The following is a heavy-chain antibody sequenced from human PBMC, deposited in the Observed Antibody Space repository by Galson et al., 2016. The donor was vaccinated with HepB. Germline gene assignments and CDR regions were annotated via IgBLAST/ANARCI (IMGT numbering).Heavy chain of an antibody. V-gene: IGHV1-69*13. CDR1: GGTFRDYP. CDR3: ARSVMTSLLTPPDPLDY. J-gene: IGHJ4*02. Sequence: SVKVSCKASGGTFRDYPISWVRQAPGQGLEWMGGIIPIFPRPNYAQKFQGRLTITADESTSTVYMGLRSLRSEDAAVYFCARSVMTSLLTPPDPLDYWGRGTLVTVSS. D-gene: IGHD4-23*01. CDR2: IIPIFPRP.